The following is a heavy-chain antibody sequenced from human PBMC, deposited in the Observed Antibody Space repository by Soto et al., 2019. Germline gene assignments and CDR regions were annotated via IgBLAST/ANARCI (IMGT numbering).Heavy chain of an antibody. V-gene: IGHV1-2*02. Sequence: ASVKVSCKASGYTFTGYYVHWVRQAPGQGLEWMGWINPNSGDTYLAQRFQGRVTMNRDTSIGTAYMELRGLASDDTAEYYCAKGGAIVAAGTRVYLYNAMDVWGQGTTVTVSS. CDR3: AKGGAIVAAGTRVYLYNAMDV. D-gene: IGHD1-26*01. J-gene: IGHJ6*02. CDR2: INPNSGDT. CDR1: GYTFTGYY.